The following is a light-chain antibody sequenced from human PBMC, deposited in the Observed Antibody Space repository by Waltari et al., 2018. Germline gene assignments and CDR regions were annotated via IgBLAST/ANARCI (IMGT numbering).Light chain of an antibody. CDR2: EDS. J-gene: IGLJ1*01. CDR1: SSNVGTYKL. CDR3: CSYATGGTYV. V-gene: IGLV2-23*01. Sequence: QSALTQPASVSGSPGQSITISCTGTSSNVGTYKLVSWYQQHPGKAPKLMIYEDSKRPSGVSIRFSGSKSGNTASLTISGLQAEDEADYYCCSYATGGTYVFGTGTKVTVV.